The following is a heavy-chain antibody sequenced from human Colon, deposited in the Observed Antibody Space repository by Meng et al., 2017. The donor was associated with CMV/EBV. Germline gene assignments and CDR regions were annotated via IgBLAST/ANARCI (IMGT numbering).Heavy chain of an antibody. V-gene: IGHV3-15*01. CDR3: AKDNRANNFNYGMDV. J-gene: IGHJ6*02. CDR1: GFTFSNAW. D-gene: IGHD1-14*01. Sequence: GESLKISCAASGFTFSNAWMSWVRQAPGKGLEWVGRIKSKTDGGTTDYAAPVKGRFTISRDDSKNTLYLQMNSLKTEDTAVYYCAKDNRANNFNYGMDVWGQGTTVTVSS. CDR2: IKSKTDGGTT.